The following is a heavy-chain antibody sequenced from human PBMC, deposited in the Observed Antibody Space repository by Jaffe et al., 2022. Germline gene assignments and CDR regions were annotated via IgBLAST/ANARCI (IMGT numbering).Heavy chain of an antibody. V-gene: IGHV3-7*01. CDR3: ARGQTRPAL. Sequence: EVQLVESGGGLVQPGGSLRLSCAASGFTFSSFWMTWVRQAPGKGLEWVANINLDGSEKNYVDSVKGRFTISRDNDKNSLYLQMNSLRAEDTAVYYCARGQTRPALWGRGTLVTVSS. CDR2: INLDGSEK. J-gene: IGHJ2*01. CDR1: GFTFSSFW. D-gene: IGHD6-6*01.